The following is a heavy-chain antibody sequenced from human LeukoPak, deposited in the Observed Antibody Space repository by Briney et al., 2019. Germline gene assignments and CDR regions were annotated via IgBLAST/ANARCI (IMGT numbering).Heavy chain of an antibody. Sequence: ASVKVSCKASGYTFTGYYMHWVRQAPGQGLEWMGWINPNSGGTNYAQKFQGRVTMTRDTSISTAYMELSRLRSDDTAVYYCARDRWIQLTGYYYYYGMGVWGQGTTVTVSS. CDR3: ARDRWIQLTGYYYYYGMGV. J-gene: IGHJ6*02. D-gene: IGHD5-18*01. CDR2: INPNSGGT. CDR1: GYTFTGYY. V-gene: IGHV1-2*02.